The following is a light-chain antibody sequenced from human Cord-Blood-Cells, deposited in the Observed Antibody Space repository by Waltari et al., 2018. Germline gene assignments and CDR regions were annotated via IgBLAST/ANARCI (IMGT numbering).Light chain of an antibody. CDR1: NIGSKN. CDR2: RDS. V-gene: IGLV3-9*01. CDR3: QVWDSSTVFYV. J-gene: IGLJ1*01. Sequence: SYELTQPLSVSVALGQTARITCGGNNIGSKNVHWYQQKPGQAPGLVIYRDSNRPSGIPERFSGSNSGNTATLTISRAQAGDEADYYCQVWDSSTVFYVFGTGTKVTVL.